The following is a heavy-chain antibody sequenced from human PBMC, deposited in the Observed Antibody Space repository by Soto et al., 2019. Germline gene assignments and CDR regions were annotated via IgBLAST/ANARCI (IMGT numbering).Heavy chain of an antibody. V-gene: IGHV1-3*01. CDR1: GYTFTSYA. J-gene: IGHJ4*02. CDR3: ASAGTYSGYYGSGSYYY. Sequence: QVQLVQSGAEVKKPGASVKVSCKASGYTFTSYAMHWVRQAPGQRLEWMGWINAGNGNTKYSQKFQGRVTITRDTSASTDYMELSSLRSEDTAVYYCASAGTYSGYYGSGSYYYWGQGTLVTVSS. CDR2: INAGNGNT. D-gene: IGHD3-10*01.